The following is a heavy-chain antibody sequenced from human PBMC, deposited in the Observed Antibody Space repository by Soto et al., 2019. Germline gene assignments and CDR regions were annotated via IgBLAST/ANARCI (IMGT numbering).Heavy chain of an antibody. Sequence: PSATVSLTSSVSGYSVSSSDYYWAWIRQTPGKGLEWIGSIFYSGLTYYNPSLKSRVTLSVDTSKNQFSVRLDSVTAADTAVYYCAPLSVSLSGPYGIHVWGQGTTVTVSS. J-gene: IGHJ6*02. CDR1: GYSVSSSDYY. D-gene: IGHD2-15*01. V-gene: IGHV4-39*01. CDR3: APLSVSLSGPYGIHV. CDR2: IFYSGLT.